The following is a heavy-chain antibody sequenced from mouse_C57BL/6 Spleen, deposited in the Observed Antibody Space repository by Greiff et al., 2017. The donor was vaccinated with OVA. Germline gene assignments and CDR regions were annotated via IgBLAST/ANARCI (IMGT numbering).Heavy chain of an antibody. V-gene: IGHV1-19*01. Sequence: VQLKESGPVLVKPGASVKMSCKASGYTFTDYYMNWVKQSHGKSLEWIGVINPYNGGTSYNQKFKGKATLTVDKSSSTAYMELNSLTSEDSAVYYCARSPSYYGSMDYWGQGTTLTVSS. D-gene: IGHD1-1*01. CDR3: ARSPSYYGSMDY. J-gene: IGHJ2*01. CDR1: GYTFTDYY. CDR2: INPYNGGT.